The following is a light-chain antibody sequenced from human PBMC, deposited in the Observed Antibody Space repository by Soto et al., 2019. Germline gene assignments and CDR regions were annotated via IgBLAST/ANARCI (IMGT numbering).Light chain of an antibody. Sequence: IQLNQSPSSLSASVGDRVTITCRASQGISIFLAWYQQKPGKDPKLLIYAASTFQRGVPSRFSGSGSGTDFTLTISSLQPEDFATYFFQQVESYPSTIGGGTKVEIK. J-gene: IGKJ4*01. V-gene: IGKV1-9*01. CDR3: QQVESYPST. CDR1: QGISIF. CDR2: AAS.